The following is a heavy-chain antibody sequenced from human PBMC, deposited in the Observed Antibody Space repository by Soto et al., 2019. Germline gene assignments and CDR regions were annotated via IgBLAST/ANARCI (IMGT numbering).Heavy chain of an antibody. CDR1: GFSLPTGSMR. J-gene: IGHJ4*02. CDR3: ARISPIGILDY. D-gene: IGHD2-21*01. CDR2: IDYDNDK. V-gene: IGHV2-70*04. Sequence: GPTLVNPKQTLTLTCTFYGFSLPTGSMRRSWIRQHPGKALQWLARIDYDNDKFYTKSLKTRLTISKDTSKDQVVLTMSDMDPVDTATYFCARISPIGILDYCGPGNQVTVSS.